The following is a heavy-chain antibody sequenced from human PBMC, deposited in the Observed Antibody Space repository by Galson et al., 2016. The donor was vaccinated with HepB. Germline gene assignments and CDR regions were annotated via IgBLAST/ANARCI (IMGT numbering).Heavy chain of an antibody. CDR1: GFSFTNYW. CDR3: ATLYWNADDYNGMDV. J-gene: IGHJ6*02. CDR2: IYPDDSDT. V-gene: IGHV5-51*03. Sequence: QSGADVKKPGESLKISCKGSGFSFTNYWIGWVRQMPGKGLEWMGIIYPDDSDTRYSPSFQGQVTISADKSISTAYLQWSSLKASDTAMSYCATLYWNADDYNGMDVWGQGTTVTVSS. D-gene: IGHD1-1*01.